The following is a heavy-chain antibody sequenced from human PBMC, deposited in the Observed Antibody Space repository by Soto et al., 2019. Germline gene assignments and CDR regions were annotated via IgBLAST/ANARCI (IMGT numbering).Heavy chain of an antibody. V-gene: IGHV4-4*07. J-gene: IGHJ3*02. Sequence: PSETLSLTCNVSGASLSGYYWSWIRQPPGKGLEWIGRIYATGSTDYNPSLKSRITISVDTSKNQFSLKLSSVTAADTAVYYCATVPTYYYDRSGYANAFDMWGQGTMVTVS. CDR3: ATVPTYYYDRSGYANAFDM. D-gene: IGHD3-22*01. CDR2: IYATGST. CDR1: GASLSGYY.